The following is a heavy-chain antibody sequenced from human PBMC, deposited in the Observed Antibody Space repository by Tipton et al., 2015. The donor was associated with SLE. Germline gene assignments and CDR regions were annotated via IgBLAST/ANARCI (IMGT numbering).Heavy chain of an antibody. Sequence: TLSLTCTVSGGSISSYYWSWIRQPAGKGLEWIGRIYTSGSTNYNPSLKSRVTISVDTSKNQFSLKLSSVTAADTAVYYCARVLVAIDYYYMDVWGKGTTITVSS. D-gene: IGHD2-21*01. CDR2: IYTSGST. CDR3: ARVLVAIDYYYMDV. J-gene: IGHJ6*03. CDR1: GGSISSYY. V-gene: IGHV4-4*07.